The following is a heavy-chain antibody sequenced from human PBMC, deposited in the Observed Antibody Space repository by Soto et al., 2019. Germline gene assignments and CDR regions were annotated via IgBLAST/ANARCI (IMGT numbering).Heavy chain of an antibody. D-gene: IGHD3-3*01. CDR3: AASTFQSGVSGYFHLDH. J-gene: IGHJ4*02. CDR1: GDTFSNQA. CDR2: IIPLFDSA. Sequence: SVKVSCKTSGDTFSNQAISWVRQAPGQGLEWMGGIIPLFDSASYAQRSHDRVTITADKFTNTVYMELRSLTSEDTAVYYCAASTFQSGVSGYFHLDHWGQGTLVTVSS. V-gene: IGHV1-69*06.